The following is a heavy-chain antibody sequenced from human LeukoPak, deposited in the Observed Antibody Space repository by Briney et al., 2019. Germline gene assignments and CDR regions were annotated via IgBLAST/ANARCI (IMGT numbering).Heavy chain of an antibody. CDR2: ISAYNGNT. V-gene: IGHV1-18*01. Sequence: ASVKVSCKASGYTSTSYGISWVRQAPGQRLWWMGWISAYNGNTNYAQKLQGRVTMTTDTSTSTAYMELRSLRSDDTAVYYCARCSTSCYAYYWGQGTLVTVSS. CDR3: ARCSTSCYAYY. CDR1: GYTSTSYG. J-gene: IGHJ4*02. D-gene: IGHD2-2*01.